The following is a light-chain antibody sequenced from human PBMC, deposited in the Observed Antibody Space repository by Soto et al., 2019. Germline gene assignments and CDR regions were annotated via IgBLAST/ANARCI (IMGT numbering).Light chain of an antibody. J-gene: IGLJ2*01. V-gene: IGLV2-14*01. CDR2: DVS. Sequence: QSALTQPPSASGSPGQSVTISCTGTSTDVGAYNYVSWYLQHPGKAPKLMIYDVSNRPSGVSYRFSGSKSGNTASLTISGLQAEDEADYYCSSFTSSNTVIFGGGTKLTVL. CDR1: STDVGAYNY. CDR3: SSFTSSNTVI.